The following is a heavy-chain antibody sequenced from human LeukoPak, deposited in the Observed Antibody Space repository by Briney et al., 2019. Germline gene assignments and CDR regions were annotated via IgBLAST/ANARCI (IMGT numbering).Heavy chain of an antibody. Sequence: SETLSLTCTVSGGSISSSSYYWGWIRQPPGKGLEWIGGIYYSGSTYYNPSLKSRVTISVDTSKNQFSLKLSSVTAADTAVYYCARTNLTYYDFWSGYFFSYWGQGTLVTGSS. V-gene: IGHV4-39*01. CDR1: GGSISSSSYY. D-gene: IGHD3-3*01. CDR2: IYYSGST. CDR3: ARTNLTYYDFWSGYFFSY. J-gene: IGHJ4*02.